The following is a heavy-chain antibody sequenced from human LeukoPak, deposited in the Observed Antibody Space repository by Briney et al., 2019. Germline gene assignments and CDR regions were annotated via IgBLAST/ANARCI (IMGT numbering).Heavy chain of an antibody. V-gene: IGHV3-20*04. J-gene: IGHJ4*02. CDR3: ARVTYYDSLYYFDY. Sequence: GGSLRLSCAASGFTFYDYGLSWVRQAPRKGLEWVSGINWNGGSTGYADSVKGRFTISRDNAKNSLYLQMNSLRAEDTALYYCARVTYYDSLYYFDYWGQGTLVTVSS. CDR1: GFTFYDYG. CDR2: INWNGGST. D-gene: IGHD5-12*01.